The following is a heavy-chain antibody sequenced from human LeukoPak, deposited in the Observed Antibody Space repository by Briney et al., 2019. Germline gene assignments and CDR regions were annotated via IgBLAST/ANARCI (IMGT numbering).Heavy chain of an antibody. CDR3: GRDGVTYGDYFDY. V-gene: IGHV1-69*13. J-gene: IGHJ4*02. CDR1: GGTFSSYA. Sequence: SVKVSCKASGGTFSSYAISWVRQAPGQGLEWMGGIIPIFGTANYAQKFQGRVTITADESTSTAYMELSSLRSEDTAVYYCGRDGVTYGDYFDYWGQGTLVTVSS. D-gene: IGHD4-17*01. CDR2: IIPIFGTA.